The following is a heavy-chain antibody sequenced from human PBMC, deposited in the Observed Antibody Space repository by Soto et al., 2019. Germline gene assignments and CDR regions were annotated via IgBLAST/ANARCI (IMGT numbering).Heavy chain of an antibody. J-gene: IGHJ4*02. CDR1: GASINSGDYY. D-gene: IGHD5-12*01. V-gene: IGHV4-30-4*01. CDR2: IYYTGNT. CDR3: SSLPDGYTSGLDY. Sequence: QVQLQESGPGLVKPSQTLSLSCTVSGASINSGDYYWSWIRQPPGKGLEWIGYIYYTGNTVFNPSLKSRVSISVDTPKNQFSLRLNSVTAADMAVYYCSSLPDGYTSGLDYWGPGTLVTVSS.